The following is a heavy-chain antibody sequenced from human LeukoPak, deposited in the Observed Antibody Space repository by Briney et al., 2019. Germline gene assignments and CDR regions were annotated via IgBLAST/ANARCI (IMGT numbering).Heavy chain of an antibody. V-gene: IGHV4-59*08. J-gene: IGHJ1*01. D-gene: IGHD6-13*01. CDR1: GGSTSRYY. CDR3: ARLPGIAAV. Sequence: SETLSLTRTVSGGSTSRYYWSWIRQPPGKSLEWIGYIYYSGSTTYNPSLKSRVSISIDTSKNQFSLNLSSVTAADTAVYYCARLPGIAAVWGQGTLVIVSS. CDR2: IYYSGST.